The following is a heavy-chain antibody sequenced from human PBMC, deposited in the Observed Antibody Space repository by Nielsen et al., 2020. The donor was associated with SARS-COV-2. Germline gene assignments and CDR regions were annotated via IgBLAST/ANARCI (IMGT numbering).Heavy chain of an antibody. CDR2: INPSGSGT. V-gene: IGHV3-74*01. CDR3: AGGADFWSGTQKYYMDV. CDR1: GFTFSSTW. D-gene: IGHD3-3*01. J-gene: IGHJ6*03. Sequence: GESLKISCSASGFTFSSTWMDWVCQAPGQGLVWVSRINPSGSGTAYADSVKGRFAVSRDNAENTVVLQIHSLRVEDTAVYYCAGGADFWSGTQKYYMDVWGKGTTVTVSS.